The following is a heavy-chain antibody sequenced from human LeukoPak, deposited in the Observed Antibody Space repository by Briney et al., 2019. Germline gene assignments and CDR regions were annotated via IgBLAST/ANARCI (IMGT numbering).Heavy chain of an antibody. J-gene: IGHJ6*02. CDR3: AREDPQTTVPEGLDV. D-gene: IGHD4-17*01. Sequence: PSETLSLTCTVSGGSISSHYWSWIRQPPGKGLEWIGYIYYSGSTNYNPSLKSRVTISVDTSKNQFSLKLSSVTAADTAVYYCAREDPQTTVPEGLDVWGQGTTVIVSS. CDR2: IYYSGST. V-gene: IGHV4-59*11. CDR1: GGSISSHY.